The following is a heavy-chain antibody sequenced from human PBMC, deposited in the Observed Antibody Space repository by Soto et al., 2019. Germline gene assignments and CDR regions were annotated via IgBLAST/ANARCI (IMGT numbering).Heavy chain of an antibody. CDR2: IFYSGST. D-gene: IGHD3-22*01. Sequence: SETLSLTCTVSGGSISSGGFYWSWIRQHPGKGLEWIGYIFYSGSTNYNPSLKSRVTISVDTSKNQFSLNLNSVTAADTAVYYCVRDRGSRGYFAYWGQGNLVTVSS. CDR1: GGSISSGGFY. CDR3: VRDRGSRGYFAY. V-gene: IGHV4-31*03. J-gene: IGHJ4*02.